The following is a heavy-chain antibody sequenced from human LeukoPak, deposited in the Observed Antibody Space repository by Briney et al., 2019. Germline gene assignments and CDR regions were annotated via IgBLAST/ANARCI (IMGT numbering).Heavy chain of an antibody. Sequence: SVKVSRKASGYTFTSYAISWVRQAPGQGLEWMGGIIPIFGTANYAQKFQGRVTITADESTSTAYMELSSLRSEDTAVYYCARAPLMAGTLSDWGQGTLVTVSS. CDR2: IIPIFGTA. CDR1: GYTFTSYA. V-gene: IGHV1-69*13. J-gene: IGHJ4*02. D-gene: IGHD6-19*01. CDR3: ARAPLMAGTLSD.